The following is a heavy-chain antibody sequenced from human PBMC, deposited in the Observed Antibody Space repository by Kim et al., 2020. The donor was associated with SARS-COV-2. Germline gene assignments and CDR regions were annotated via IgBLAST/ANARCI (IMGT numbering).Heavy chain of an antibody. V-gene: IGHV3-23*03. Sequence: AASVRGQFTFSRENTKDKVYLQMNSLRAEDTAVYYCAGALYYSPADAFDIWGQGTMVTVSS. J-gene: IGHJ3*02. CDR3: AGALYYSPADAFDI. D-gene: IGHD3-10*01.